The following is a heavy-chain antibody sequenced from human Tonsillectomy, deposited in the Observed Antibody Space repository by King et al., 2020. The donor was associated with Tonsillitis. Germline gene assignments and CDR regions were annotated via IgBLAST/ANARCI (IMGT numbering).Heavy chain of an antibody. CDR1: GFSVSSDY. Sequence: VQLVESGGGLIQPGGSLRLSCAASGFSVSSDYMNWVRQAPGKGLEWVSVIYSGGSTYNADSVKGRFTISRDNSKNTVYLQMNSLRAEDTAVYYCARDYYGSGFLDYWGQGTLVTVSS. V-gene: IGHV3-53*01. J-gene: IGHJ4*02. D-gene: IGHD3-10*01. CDR2: IYSGGST. CDR3: ARDYYGSGFLDY.